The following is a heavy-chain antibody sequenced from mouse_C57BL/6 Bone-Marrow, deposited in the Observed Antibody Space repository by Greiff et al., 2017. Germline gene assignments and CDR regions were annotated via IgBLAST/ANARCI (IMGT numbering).Heavy chain of an antibody. Sequence: EVQLQQSGPELVKPGASVKISCKASGYTFTDYYMNWVKQSHGKSLEWIGDINPNNGGTSYNQKFKGKATLTVDKSSSTAYMEIRSLTSEDSAVYYCARTGLNFFTTVVAPNYWGQGTTLTVSS. D-gene: IGHD1-1*01. V-gene: IGHV1-26*01. CDR1: GYTFTDYY. CDR2: INPNNGGT. CDR3: ARTGLNFFTTVVAPNY. J-gene: IGHJ2*01.